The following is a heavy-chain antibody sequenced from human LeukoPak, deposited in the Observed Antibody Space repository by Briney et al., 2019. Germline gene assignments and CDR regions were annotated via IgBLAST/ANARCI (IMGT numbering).Heavy chain of an antibody. CDR3: ARVLYDYVWGSYRYTGSFDY. CDR1: GFTFDDYG. V-gene: IGHV3-20*04. CDR2: INWNGGST. Sequence: RTGGSLRLSCAASGFTFDDYGMSWVRQAPGKGLEWVSAINWNGGSTGYADSVKGRFTISRDNAKNSLYLQMNSLRAEDTALYYCARVLYDYVWGSYRYTGSFDYWGQGTLVTVSS. D-gene: IGHD3-16*02. J-gene: IGHJ4*02.